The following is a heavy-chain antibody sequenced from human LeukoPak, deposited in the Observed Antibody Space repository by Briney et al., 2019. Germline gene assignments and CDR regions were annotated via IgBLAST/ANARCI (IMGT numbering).Heavy chain of an antibody. D-gene: IGHD6-6*01. Sequence: GGSLRLSCAASGFTFSSYAMHWVRQAPGKGLEWVAVISYDGSNKYYADSVKGRFTISRDNSKNTLYLQMNSLRAEDTAVYYCAKDLRYSSSSVRGYFDYWGQGTLVTVSS. CDR1: GFTFSSYA. J-gene: IGHJ4*02. CDR3: AKDLRYSSSSVRGYFDY. V-gene: IGHV3-30-3*01. CDR2: ISYDGSNK.